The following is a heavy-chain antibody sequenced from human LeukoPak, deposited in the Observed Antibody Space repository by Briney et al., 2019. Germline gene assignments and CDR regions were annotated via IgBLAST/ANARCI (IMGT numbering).Heavy chain of an antibody. CDR3: ARESIAVAGTGVY. D-gene: IGHD6-19*01. J-gene: IGHJ4*02. CDR1: GFTVSSNY. Sequence: GGSLRLSCAASGFTVSSNYMSWVRQAPGKGLEWVSVIYSGGSTYYADSVKGRFTISRDNSKNTLYLQMNSLRAEDTAVYYCARESIAVAGTGVYWGQGTLVTVSS. CDR2: IYSGGST. V-gene: IGHV3-66*01.